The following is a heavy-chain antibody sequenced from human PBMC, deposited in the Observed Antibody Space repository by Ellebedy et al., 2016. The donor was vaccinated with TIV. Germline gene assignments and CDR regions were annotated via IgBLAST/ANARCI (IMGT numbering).Heavy chain of an antibody. CDR3: AVGSKPAAGLRGDYYYYGMDV. D-gene: IGHD6-13*01. J-gene: IGHJ6*02. CDR2: ISAYNGNT. V-gene: IGHV1-18*04. CDR1: GYTFTSYG. Sequence: AASVKVSCKASGYTFTSYGISWVRQAPGQGLEWMGWISAYNGNTNYAQKLQGRVTMTTDTSTSTAYMELRSLRSDDTAVYYCAVGSKPAAGLRGDYYYYGMDVWGQGTTVTVSS.